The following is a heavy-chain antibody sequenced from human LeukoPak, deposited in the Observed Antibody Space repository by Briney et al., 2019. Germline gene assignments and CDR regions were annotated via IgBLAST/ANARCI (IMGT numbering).Heavy chain of an antibody. Sequence: PGGSLRLSCAASGFTFSSYGMHWVRQAPGKGLEWVAVIWYDGSNKYYADSVKGRFTISRDNSKNTLYLQMNSLRAEDTAVYYCARDPGSSGLTHYYYYGMDVWGQGTTVTVSS. CDR3: ARDPGSSGLTHYYYYGMDV. V-gene: IGHV3-33*01. CDR2: IWYDGSNK. J-gene: IGHJ6*02. D-gene: IGHD5-12*01. CDR1: GFTFSSYG.